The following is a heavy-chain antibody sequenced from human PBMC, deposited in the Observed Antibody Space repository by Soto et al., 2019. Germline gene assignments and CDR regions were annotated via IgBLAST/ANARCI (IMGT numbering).Heavy chain of an antibody. V-gene: IGHV3-49*03. CDR1: GFTFRDYA. D-gene: IGHD3-22*01. CDR3: TTDSYITTITVRFDY. J-gene: IGHJ4*01. CDR2: IRSNIYDGTT. Sequence: PGGSLRLSCIASGFTFRDYAISWFRQAPGKGLQWVSFIRSNIYDGTTEYAASVKGRFSISRDDSKTIAYLQMDSLKTEDTGVYYCTTDSYITTITVRFDYWGNGTLVTVSS.